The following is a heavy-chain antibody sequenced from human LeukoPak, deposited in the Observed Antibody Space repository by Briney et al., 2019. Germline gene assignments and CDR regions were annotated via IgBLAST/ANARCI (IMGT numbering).Heavy chain of an antibody. CDR3: VRDRSPGYFDY. D-gene: IGHD3-10*01. Sequence: SVKVSCKASGGTFSSYAISWVRQAPGQGLEWMGGIIPIFGTANYAQKFQGRVTITADKSTSTAYMELSSLRSEDTAVYYCVRDRSPGYFDYWGQGTLVTVSS. J-gene: IGHJ4*02. CDR2: IIPIFGTA. V-gene: IGHV1-69*06. CDR1: GGTFSSYA.